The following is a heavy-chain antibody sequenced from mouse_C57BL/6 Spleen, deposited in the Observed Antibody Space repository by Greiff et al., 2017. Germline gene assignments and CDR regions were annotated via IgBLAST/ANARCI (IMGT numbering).Heavy chain of an antibody. J-gene: IGHJ3*01. V-gene: IGHV3-6*01. D-gene: IGHD1-3*01. CDR1: GYSITSGYY. CDR3: ARGGKDNGFAY. CDR2: ISYDGSN. Sequence: EVKLQESGPGLVKPSQSLSLTCSVTGYSITSGYYWNWIRQFPGNKLEWMGYISYDGSNNYNPTLKNRISITLDTSKNQFFLKLNSVTTEDTATYYCARGGKDNGFAYWGQGTLVTVSA.